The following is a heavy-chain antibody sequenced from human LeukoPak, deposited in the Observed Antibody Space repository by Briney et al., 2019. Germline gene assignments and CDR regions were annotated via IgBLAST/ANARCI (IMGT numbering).Heavy chain of an antibody. CDR1: GFTFSSYS. V-gene: IGHV3-21*01. CDR3: ARDRSRALVDY. J-gene: IGHJ4*02. Sequence: GGSLRLSCAASGFTFSSYSMNWVRQAPGKGLEWVSSISSSSSYIYYADSVKGRFTISRDNAKNSLYQQMNSLRAEDTAVYYCARDRSRALVDYWGQGTLVTVSS. CDR2: ISSSSSYI.